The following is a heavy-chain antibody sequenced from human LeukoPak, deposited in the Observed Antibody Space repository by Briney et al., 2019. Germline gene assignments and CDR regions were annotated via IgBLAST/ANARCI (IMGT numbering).Heavy chain of an antibody. V-gene: IGHV4-61*08. J-gene: IGHJ3*02. CDR3: ARGKYYYDILTGPSFHAFDI. CDR1: GGSISSGGYS. D-gene: IGHD3-9*01. CDR2: IYYSGST. Sequence: PSETLSLTCAVSGGSISSGGYSWSWIRQPPGKGLEWIGYIYYSGSTNYNPSLKSRVTISVDTSKNQFSLKLSSVTAADTAVYYCARGKYYYDILTGPSFHAFDIWGQGTMVTVSS.